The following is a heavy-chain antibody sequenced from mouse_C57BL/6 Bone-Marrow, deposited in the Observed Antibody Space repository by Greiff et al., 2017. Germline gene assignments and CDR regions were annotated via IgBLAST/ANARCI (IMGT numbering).Heavy chain of an antibody. CDR3: ERGGSGYPGGAMDY. Sequence: QVQLQQPGAELVMPGASVKLSCKASGYTFTSYWMHWVKQRPGQGLEWIGEIDPSDSYTNYNQKFKGKSTLTVDKSSSTAYMQLSSLTSEDSAVYYCERGGSGYPGGAMDYWGQGTSVTVSS. CDR2: IDPSDSYT. CDR1: GYTFTSYW. V-gene: IGHV1-69*01. D-gene: IGHD3-2*02. J-gene: IGHJ4*01.